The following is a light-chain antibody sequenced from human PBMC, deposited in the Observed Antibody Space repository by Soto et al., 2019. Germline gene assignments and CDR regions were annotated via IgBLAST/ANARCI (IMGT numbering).Light chain of an antibody. V-gene: IGLV2-14*01. CDR3: SSYTSRSTWV. Sequence: QSVLTQPASVSGSPGQSITISCTGTSSDVGGYNYVSWYQQHPGKAPKLIISEVSSRPSGVSDRFSGSKSGNTASLTISGLQAEDEADYYCSSYTSRSTWVFGGGTKLTVL. J-gene: IGLJ3*02. CDR2: EVS. CDR1: SSDVGGYNY.